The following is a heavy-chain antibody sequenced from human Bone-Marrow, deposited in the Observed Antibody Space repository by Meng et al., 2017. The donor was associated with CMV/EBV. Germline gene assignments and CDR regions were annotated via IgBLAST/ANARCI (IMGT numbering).Heavy chain of an antibody. D-gene: IGHD2-2*01. CDR2: LNWNGGTR. Sequence: GESLKISCASSGFSFDDYAMSWVRQVPGKGLEWVSGLNWNGGTRAYVDSVKGRFSISRDNSKTSLYLQMNSLRAEDTAFYYCAKDVLWRPAAILPYYYYGMDVWGQGTTVTVSS. CDR3: AKDVLWRPAAILPYYYYGMDV. V-gene: IGHV3-20*04. CDR1: GFSFDDYA. J-gene: IGHJ6*02.